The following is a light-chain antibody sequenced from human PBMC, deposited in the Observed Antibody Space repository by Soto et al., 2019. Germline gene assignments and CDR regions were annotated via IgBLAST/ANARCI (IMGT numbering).Light chain of an antibody. CDR2: GAS. CDR1: QNIGNK. CDR3: QEYNKWPPIT. V-gene: IGKV3-15*01. J-gene: IGKJ5*01. Sequence: IVMTQSPGTLSVSPGERATLSCRASQNIGNKVGWYQQKPGQAPRLLIYGASTRATGIPVRFSGSGSGTEFTLTITSLQSEDSAVYYCQEYNKWPPITFGQGTRLEIK.